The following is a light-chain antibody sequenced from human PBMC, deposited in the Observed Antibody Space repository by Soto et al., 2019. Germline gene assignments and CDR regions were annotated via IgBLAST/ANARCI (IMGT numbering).Light chain of an antibody. CDR1: QSISTF. J-gene: IGKJ4*01. CDR3: QQSYSTPPT. Sequence: DIQMTQSPSSLSASVGDRVTISCRTSQSISTFLNWYQQKPGKAPKLLIYAASSLQTGVPSRFSGSGSGTDFTLTISSLQTEDFATYFCQQSYSTPPTFGGGATVEIK. V-gene: IGKV1-39*01. CDR2: AAS.